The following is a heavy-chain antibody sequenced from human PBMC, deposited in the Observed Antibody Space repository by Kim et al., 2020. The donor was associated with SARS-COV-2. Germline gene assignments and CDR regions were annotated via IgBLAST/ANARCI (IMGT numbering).Heavy chain of an antibody. D-gene: IGHD3-10*01. Sequence: SETLSLTCTVSGGSISSYYWSWIRQPPGKGLEWIGYIYYSGSTNYNPSLKSRVTISVDTSKNQFSLKLSSVTAADTAVYYCARVGSGSYYMGGYYFDYWGQGTLVTVSS. CDR1: GGSISSYY. J-gene: IGHJ4*02. V-gene: IGHV4-59*01. CDR3: ARVGSGSYYMGGYYFDY. CDR2: IYYSGST.